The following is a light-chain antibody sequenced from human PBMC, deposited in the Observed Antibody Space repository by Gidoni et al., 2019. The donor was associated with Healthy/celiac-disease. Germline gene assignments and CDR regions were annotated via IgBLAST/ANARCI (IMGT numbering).Light chain of an antibody. CDR3: QQRSNWPLLT. J-gene: IGKJ4*01. CDR1: QSVSSY. Sequence: IVLTQSPSPLSLSPGERATLSCRSSQSVSSYLAWYQQKPGQAPRLLIYDASNRATGIPARFSGSGSGTDFTLTISSLEPEDFAVYYCQQRSNWPLLTFGGGTKVEIK. CDR2: DAS. V-gene: IGKV3-11*01.